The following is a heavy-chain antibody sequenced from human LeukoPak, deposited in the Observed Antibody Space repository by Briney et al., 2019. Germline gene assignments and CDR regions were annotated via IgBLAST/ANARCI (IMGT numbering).Heavy chain of an antibody. CDR2: IYSGGST. CDR1: GLTVSSNS. D-gene: IGHD3-22*01. Sequence: GGSLRLSCAASGLTVSSNSMSWVRQAPGKGLEWVSFIYSGGSTYYADSVKGRFTISRDNSKNTPYLQMNSLRADDTAVYYCARRAGDYSHPYDYWGQGTLVTVSS. J-gene: IGHJ4*02. CDR3: ARRAGDYSHPYDY. V-gene: IGHV3-53*01.